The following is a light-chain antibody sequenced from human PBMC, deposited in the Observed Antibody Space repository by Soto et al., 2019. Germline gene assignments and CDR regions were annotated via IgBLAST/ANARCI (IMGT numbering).Light chain of an antibody. CDR2: GVV. CDR3: YSYAGGYTYL. Sequence: QSVLTQPRSVSGSPGQSVTISCTGTGNDVGAYNYVSWYQQHPGRPPKLLIYGVVRWPSGVPDRFSGSKSGNTASLTISGLQAEDEADYFCYSYAGGYTYLFGTGTKLTVL. CDR1: GNDVGAYNY. J-gene: IGLJ1*01. V-gene: IGLV2-11*01.